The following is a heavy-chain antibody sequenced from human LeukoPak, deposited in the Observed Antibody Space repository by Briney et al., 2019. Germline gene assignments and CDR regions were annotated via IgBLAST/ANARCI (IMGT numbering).Heavy chain of an antibody. J-gene: IGHJ4*02. CDR2: INHSGST. CDR3: ARQSGPEKRRQIIVGPAASYYFVY. CDR1: GGSFSGYY. Sequence: SETLSLTCAVYGGSFSGYYWSWIRQPPGKGLEWIGEINHSGSTNYNPSLKSRVTISVDTSKNQFSLKLSSVTAADTAVYYCARQSGPEKRRQIIVGPAASYYFVYWGQGTLVTVSS. V-gene: IGHV4-34*01. D-gene: IGHD2-2*01.